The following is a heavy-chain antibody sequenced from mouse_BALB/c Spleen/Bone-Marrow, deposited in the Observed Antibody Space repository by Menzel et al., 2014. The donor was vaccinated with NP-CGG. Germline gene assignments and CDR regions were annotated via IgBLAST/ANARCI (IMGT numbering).Heavy chain of an antibody. J-gene: IGHJ3*01. D-gene: IGHD1-3*01. V-gene: IGHV14-3*02. CDR3: ARSPGEVNY. Sequence: VQLKQSGAELVKPGASVKLSCTASGFNIIYAYIYWVKRRPEQGLEWIGRIYPANGNTNYDPKFQSKATITADTSSNTAYLHLNSLTSEDTAVYYCARSPGEVNYWGQGTLVTVSA. CDR1: GFNIIYAY. CDR2: IYPANGNT.